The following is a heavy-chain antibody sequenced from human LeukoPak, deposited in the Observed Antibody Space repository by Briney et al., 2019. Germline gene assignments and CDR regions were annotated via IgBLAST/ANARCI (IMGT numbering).Heavy chain of an antibody. CDR1: GYTFTGYY. D-gene: IGHD3-10*01. J-gene: IGHJ4*02. CDR2: INPNSGGT. CDR3: ARPYYYGSGRHLDY. Sequence: ASVKVSCKASGYTFTGYYMHWVRQAPGQGLEWMGWINPNSGGTNYAQKFQGRVTMTRDTSISTAYMELSRLRSDDTAVYYCARPYYYGSGRHLDYWGQGTLVTVSS. V-gene: IGHV1-2*02.